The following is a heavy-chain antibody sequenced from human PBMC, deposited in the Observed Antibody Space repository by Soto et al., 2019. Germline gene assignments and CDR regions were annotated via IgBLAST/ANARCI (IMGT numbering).Heavy chain of an antibody. Sequence: EVQLVESGGGFVQPGGSLRLSCAASGFSFSSYGMYWVRQAPGKGLVWVSVIKSDGSSISYPDFAKGRFTMSRDNARNTLSLQMSSLRAEDTAIYYCVRGVTADYWGQGTLVTVSS. CDR2: IKSDGSSI. V-gene: IGHV3-74*01. CDR3: VRGVTADY. J-gene: IGHJ4*02. CDR1: GFSFSSYG.